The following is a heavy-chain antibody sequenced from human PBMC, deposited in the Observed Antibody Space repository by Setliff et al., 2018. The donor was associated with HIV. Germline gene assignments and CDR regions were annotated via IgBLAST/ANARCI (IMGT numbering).Heavy chain of an antibody. Sequence: SETLSLTCTVSGGSISSSSHYWGWIRQPPGKGLEWIGSIYYSGGTYYNPSLKSRVPISVDTSKNQFSLKLSSVTAADTAVYYCARVSRGGSSPGWFDPWGQGTRVTVSS. CDR2: IYYSGGT. J-gene: IGHJ5*02. CDR3: ARVSRGGSSPGWFDP. V-gene: IGHV4-39*07. D-gene: IGHD6-6*01. CDR1: GGSISSSSHY.